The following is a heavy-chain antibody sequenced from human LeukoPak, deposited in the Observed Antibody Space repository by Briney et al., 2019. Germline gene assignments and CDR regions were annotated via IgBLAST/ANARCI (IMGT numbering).Heavy chain of an antibody. CDR3: ARAWGSADY. Sequence: GGSLRLSCAASGFTFSSYSMNWVRQAPGKGLEWVSYISGSGDTKYYADSVKGRFTISRDNAKNSLYLQMNSLRAEDTAVYYCARAWGSADYWGQGTLVTVSS. J-gene: IGHJ4*02. V-gene: IGHV3-48*04. D-gene: IGHD7-27*01. CDR1: GFTFSSYS. CDR2: ISGSGDTK.